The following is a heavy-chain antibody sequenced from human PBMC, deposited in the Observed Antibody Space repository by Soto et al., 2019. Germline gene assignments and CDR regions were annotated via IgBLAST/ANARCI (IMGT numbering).Heavy chain of an antibody. CDR3: ARLSTATAGLVFYY. D-gene: IGHD6-13*01. J-gene: IGHJ4*02. CDR1: GITFTSYW. CDR2: IYPADSDT. V-gene: IGHV5-51*01. Sequence: GESLKISCKGSGITFTSYWIGWVRQMPGKGLEWMGIIYPADSDTRYSPSFQGQVTISADKSISTAYLQWGSLEASDTAMYYCARLSTATAGLVFYYWGQGTLVTVSS.